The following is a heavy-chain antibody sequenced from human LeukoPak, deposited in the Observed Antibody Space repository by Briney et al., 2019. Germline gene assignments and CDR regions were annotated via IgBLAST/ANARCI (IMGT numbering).Heavy chain of an antibody. CDR2: IYYGGRS. V-gene: IGHV4-31*03. D-gene: IGHD1-14*01. J-gene: IGHJ4*02. CDR3: ARGGTYHWSD. Sequence: SETLSLTCTVSGGSISSGGYYWNWVRQHPGKGLEWVGYIYYGGRSYYNPSLKSRVFISVDTSKNQFSLRLSSVTAADTAVYFCARGGTYHWSDWGQGTLVTVSS. CDR1: GGSISSGGYY.